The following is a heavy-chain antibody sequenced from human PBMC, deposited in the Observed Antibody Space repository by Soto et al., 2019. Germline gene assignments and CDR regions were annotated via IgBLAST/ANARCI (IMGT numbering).Heavy chain of an antibody. CDR2: ISTNTGNT. V-gene: IGHV1-18*04. D-gene: IGHD3-16*02. J-gene: IGHJ1*01. CDR1: GYTFTNYG. CDR3: AREEYRQAGH. Sequence: ASVKVSCKASGYTFTNYGISWVRQAPGQGREWMVCISTNTGNTDYARNLRGRGTMTTDASQTTAYMELRSLTSDDTAIYFCAREEYRQAGHGGQGTLVTVSS.